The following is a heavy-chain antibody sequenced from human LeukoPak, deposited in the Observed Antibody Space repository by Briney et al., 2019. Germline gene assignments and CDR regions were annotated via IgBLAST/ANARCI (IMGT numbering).Heavy chain of an antibody. Sequence: SETLSLTCAVYGGSFSGYYWSWIRQPPGKGLEWIGEINHSGSTNYNPSLKSRVTISVDTSKNQFSLKLSSVTAADTAVYYCASWSVLYDYVWGSYRYEELDYWGQGILVTVSS. J-gene: IGHJ4*02. CDR1: GGSFSGYY. V-gene: IGHV4-34*01. CDR3: ASWSVLYDYVWGSYRYEELDY. CDR2: INHSGST. D-gene: IGHD3-16*02.